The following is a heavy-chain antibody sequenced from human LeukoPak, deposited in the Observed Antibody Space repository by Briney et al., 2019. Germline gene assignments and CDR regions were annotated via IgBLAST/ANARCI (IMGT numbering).Heavy chain of an antibody. CDR1: GFTFSSYE. Sequence: GGSLRLSCAASGFTFSSYEMNWVRQAQGKGLEWVALMWYDGSNTYYADSVKGRFTISRDNSKNTLYLQMNSLRAEDTAVYYCARAGYCSGGSCYGMDVWGQGTTVTVSS. J-gene: IGHJ6*02. D-gene: IGHD2-15*01. CDR2: MWYDGSNT. V-gene: IGHV3-33*08. CDR3: ARAGYCSGGSCYGMDV.